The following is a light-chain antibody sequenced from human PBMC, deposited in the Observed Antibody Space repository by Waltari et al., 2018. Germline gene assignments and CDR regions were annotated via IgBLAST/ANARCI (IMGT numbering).Light chain of an antibody. Sequence: QSVLTQPPSVSGAPGQRVTISCTGSRSNIGAGHDVNWYQQLPGMAPKLLISDNSNRPSGVPDRFSGSKSGTSASLAIAGLQAEDEADYFCQSYDSSLSGYVFGSGTKVTVL. CDR1: RSNIGAGHD. CDR3: QSYDSSLSGYV. CDR2: DNS. J-gene: IGLJ1*01. V-gene: IGLV1-40*01.